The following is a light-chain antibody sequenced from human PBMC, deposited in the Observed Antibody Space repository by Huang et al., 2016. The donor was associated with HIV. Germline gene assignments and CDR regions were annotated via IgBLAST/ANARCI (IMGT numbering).Light chain of an antibody. J-gene: IGKJ2*01. CDR3: QQYNNWPPNT. V-gene: IGKV3-15*01. Sequence: EIVMTQSPATLSVSPGERATLSCRASQSVSTNLAWYRHKPGQAPRLLIHGASTRATGIPARFSGSGSGTEFTLTISTLQSEDFAVYYCQQYNNWPPNTFGQGTELEIK. CDR1: QSVSTN. CDR2: GAS.